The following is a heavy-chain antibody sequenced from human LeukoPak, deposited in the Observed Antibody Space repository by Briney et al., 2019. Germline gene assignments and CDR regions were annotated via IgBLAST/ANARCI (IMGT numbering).Heavy chain of an antibody. CDR2: IYWDDDK. Sequence: RESGPTLVNPTQTLTLTCTFSGFSLSTSGVGVGWIRQPPGKALEWLALIYWDDDKRYSPSLKSRLTITKDTSKNQVVLTMTNMDPVDTATYYCARAFWSGYYEDRDRTVGFDPWGQGTLVTVSS. CDR3: ARAFWSGYYEDRDRTVGFDP. D-gene: IGHD3-3*01. J-gene: IGHJ5*02. CDR1: GFSLSTSGVG. V-gene: IGHV2-5*02.